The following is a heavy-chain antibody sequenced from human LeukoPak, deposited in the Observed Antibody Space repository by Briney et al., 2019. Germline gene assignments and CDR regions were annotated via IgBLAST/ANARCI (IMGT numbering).Heavy chain of an antibody. CDR2: IYYSGST. CDR3: ARHLPGGWTTVTNVWFDP. J-gene: IGHJ5*02. D-gene: IGHD4-17*01. Sequence: KSSETLSLTCTVSGGSISSYYWSWIRQPPGKGLEWIGYIYYSGSTNYNPSLKSRVTISVDTSKNQFSLKLSSVTAADTAVYYCARHLPGGWTTVTNVWFDPWGQGTLVTVSS. CDR1: GGSISSYY. V-gene: IGHV4-59*01.